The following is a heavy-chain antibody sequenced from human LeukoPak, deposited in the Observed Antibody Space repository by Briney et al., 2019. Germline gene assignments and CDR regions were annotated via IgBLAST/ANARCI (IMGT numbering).Heavy chain of an antibody. CDR3: AKDGFSSGYLYYFDY. Sequence: GRSLRLSCAASGFTFDDYAMHWVRQAPGKGLEWVSGISWNSGSIGYADSVKGRFTISRDNAKNSLYLQMNSLRAEDTALYYCAKDGFSSGYLYYFDYWGQGTLVTVSS. CDR1: GFTFDDYA. J-gene: IGHJ4*02. D-gene: IGHD3-22*01. CDR2: ISWNSGSI. V-gene: IGHV3-9*01.